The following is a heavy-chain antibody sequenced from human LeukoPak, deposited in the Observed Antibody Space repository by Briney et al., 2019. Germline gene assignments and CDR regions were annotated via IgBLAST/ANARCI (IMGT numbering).Heavy chain of an antibody. J-gene: IGHJ4*02. V-gene: IGHV4-34*01. CDR2: INHSGST. CDR1: GGSFSGYY. D-gene: IGHD2-21*02. CDR3: ARGPRVVTAPPDY. Sequence: SETLSLTCAVYGGSFSGYYWSWIRQPPGKGLEWIGEINHSGSTNYNPSLKSRVTISVDTSKNQFSLELSSVAAADTAVYYCARGPRVVTAPPDYWGQGTLVTVSS.